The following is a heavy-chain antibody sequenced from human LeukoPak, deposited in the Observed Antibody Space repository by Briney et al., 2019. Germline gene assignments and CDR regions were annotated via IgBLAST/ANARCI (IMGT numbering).Heavy chain of an antibody. V-gene: IGHV1-2*02. Sequence: ASVKVSCKASGYTFTGYYMHWVRQAPGQGLEWMGWINPNSGGTNYAQKLQGRVTMTTDTSTSTAYMELRSLRSDDTAVYYCASSSSGWDDAFDIWGQGTMVTVSS. D-gene: IGHD6-19*01. CDR1: GYTFTGYY. CDR3: ASSSSGWDDAFDI. J-gene: IGHJ3*02. CDR2: INPNSGGT.